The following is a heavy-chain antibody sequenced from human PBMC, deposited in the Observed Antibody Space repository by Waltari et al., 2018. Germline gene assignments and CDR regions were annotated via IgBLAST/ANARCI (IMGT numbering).Heavy chain of an antibody. Sequence: QLQLQESGPGLVKPSETLSLTCTVSGGSLSSSRYYWGWIRQPPGKGLELIGCIYYSGSTYYNPSLKSRVTISVDTSKNQCSLKLSSVTAADTAVYYCARAGDYYYGSGSYYAPYYYYYGMDVWGQGTTVTVSS. V-gene: IGHV4-39*01. CDR3: ARAGDYYYGSGSYYAPYYYYYGMDV. D-gene: IGHD3-10*01. CDR1: GGSLSSSRYY. CDR2: IYYSGST. J-gene: IGHJ6*02.